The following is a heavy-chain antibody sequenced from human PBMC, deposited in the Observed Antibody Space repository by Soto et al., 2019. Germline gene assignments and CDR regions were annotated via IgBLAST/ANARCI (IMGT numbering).Heavy chain of an antibody. D-gene: IGHD3-10*01. Sequence: EVQLVESGGGLVQPGRSLRLSCAASGFTFDDYAMHWVRQAPGKGLEWVSGISWNSGSIGYADSVKGRFTISRDNAKNSLYLQINSLRAEDTALYYCAKDSFSMVRGVIIWGQGTLVTVSS. J-gene: IGHJ4*02. CDR3: AKDSFSMVRGVII. CDR1: GFTFDDYA. V-gene: IGHV3-9*01. CDR2: ISWNSGSI.